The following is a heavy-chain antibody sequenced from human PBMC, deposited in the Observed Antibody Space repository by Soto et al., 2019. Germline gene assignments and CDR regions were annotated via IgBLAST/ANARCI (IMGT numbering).Heavy chain of an antibody. CDR3: AREYYDFWNGGPSYYYYGMDV. CDR2: ISYDGSNK. Sequence: QVQLVESGGGVVQPGRSLRLSCAASGFTFSSYAMHWVRQAPGKGLEWVAVISYDGSNKYYADSVKGRFTISRDNSKNTLYLQMNSLRAEDTAVYYCAREYYDFWNGGPSYYYYGMDVWGQGTTVTVSS. V-gene: IGHV3-30-3*01. CDR1: GFTFSSYA. J-gene: IGHJ6*02. D-gene: IGHD3-3*01.